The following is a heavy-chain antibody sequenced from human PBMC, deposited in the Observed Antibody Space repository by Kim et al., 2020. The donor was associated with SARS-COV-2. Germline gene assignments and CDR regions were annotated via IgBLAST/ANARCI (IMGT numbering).Heavy chain of an antibody. Sequence: GGSLRLSCAASGFTFDDYTMHWVRQAPGKGLEWVSLISWDGGSTYYADSVKGRFTISRDNSKNSLYLQMNSLRTEDTALYYCAKDSGCGGDCYPRPLYNWFDPWGQGTLVTVSS. D-gene: IGHD2-21*02. CDR3: AKDSGCGGDCYPRPLYNWFDP. J-gene: IGHJ5*02. CDR2: ISWDGGST. CDR1: GFTFDDYT. V-gene: IGHV3-43*01.